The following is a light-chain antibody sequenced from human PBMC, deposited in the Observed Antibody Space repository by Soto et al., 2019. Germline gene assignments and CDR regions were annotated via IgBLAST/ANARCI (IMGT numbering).Light chain of an antibody. Sequence: DIQMTQSPSSLSVSGGDRVTITCQASQDITDSLNWFQQKPGKAPKLLISDASDLETGVPSRFSGGGSGTDFTLTITSLQPEDIATYYCQQYHNLYTFGQGTKVDIK. CDR3: QQYHNLYT. CDR1: QDITDS. V-gene: IGKV1-33*01. J-gene: IGKJ2*01. CDR2: DAS.